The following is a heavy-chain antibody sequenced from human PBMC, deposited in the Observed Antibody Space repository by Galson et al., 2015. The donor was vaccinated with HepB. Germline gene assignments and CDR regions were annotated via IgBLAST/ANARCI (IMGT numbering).Heavy chain of an antibody. V-gene: IGHV5-10-1*01. J-gene: IGHJ3*02. Sequence: QSGAEVKKPGESLRISCKGSRYSFTSYWISWVRQMPGKGLEWMGRIDPSDSYTNYSPSFQGHVTISADKSISTAYLQWSSLKASDTAMYYCARHAGSSSWNDAFDIWGQGTMVTVSS. CDR3: ARHAGSSSWNDAFDI. D-gene: IGHD6-13*01. CDR2: IDPSDSYT. CDR1: RYSFTSYW.